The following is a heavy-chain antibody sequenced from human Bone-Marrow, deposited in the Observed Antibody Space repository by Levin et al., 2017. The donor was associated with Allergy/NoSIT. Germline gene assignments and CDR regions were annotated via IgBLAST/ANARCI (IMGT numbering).Heavy chain of an antibody. J-gene: IGHJ1*01. CDR3: ARGKVDWFTPTAEYFQH. Sequence: ASETLSLTCAVYGGSFRNYYWNWIRQPPGKGLEWIGEINHRGNTNYNPSLKSRVTISIDTFKNQFSLKVTSVSAADTAVYYCARGKVDWFTPTAEYFQHWGQGTLVTVSS. D-gene: IGHD3-9*01. V-gene: IGHV4-34*01. CDR2: INHRGNT. CDR1: GGSFRNYY.